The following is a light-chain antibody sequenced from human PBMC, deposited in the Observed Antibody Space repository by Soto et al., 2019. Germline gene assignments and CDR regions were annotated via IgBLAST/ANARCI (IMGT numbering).Light chain of an antibody. CDR2: EVT. CDR1: SNDIGYYDY. J-gene: IGLJ1*01. CDR3: SSYAGNNNLV. V-gene: IGLV2-8*01. Sequence: QSALTQPPSASGFPGQSVTISCTGTSNDIGYYDYVSWYQQHPGKAPKLVIYEVTKRPSGVPDRVSASKSGNTASLTVSGLRAEDEADYYCSSYAGNNNLVFGSGTKGTVL.